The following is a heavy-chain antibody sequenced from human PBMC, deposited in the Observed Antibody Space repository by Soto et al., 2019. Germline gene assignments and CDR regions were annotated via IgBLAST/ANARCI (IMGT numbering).Heavy chain of an antibody. Sequence: QVQLVESGGGVVQPGTSLRLSCVTSGFSFSNYGIHWVRQAPGKGLEWVGVIWFDGNNKFYGDSVKGRFAISRDNFKDTVYLNMDSLRVDDTAIYFFARGREARSRWVPPADDWGQGTLVTVSA. V-gene: IGHV3-33*01. J-gene: IGHJ4*02. CDR3: ARGREARSRWVPPADD. CDR2: IWFDGNNK. CDR1: GFSFSNYG. D-gene: IGHD1-26*01.